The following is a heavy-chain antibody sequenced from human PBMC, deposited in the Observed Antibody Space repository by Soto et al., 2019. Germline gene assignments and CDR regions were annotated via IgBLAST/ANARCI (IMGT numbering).Heavy chain of an antibody. J-gene: IGHJ4*02. Sequence: QVQLVESGGGVVQPGRSLRLSCAASGFTFSSYGMHWVRQAPGKGLEWVAVISYDGSNKYYADSVKGRFTISRDNSKNTLYLQMNSLRAEDTAVYYCALSPPRRYYFDYWGQGTLVTVSS. CDR2: ISYDGSNK. D-gene: IGHD3-16*01. CDR1: GFTFSSYG. CDR3: ALSPPRRYYFDY. V-gene: IGHV3-30*03.